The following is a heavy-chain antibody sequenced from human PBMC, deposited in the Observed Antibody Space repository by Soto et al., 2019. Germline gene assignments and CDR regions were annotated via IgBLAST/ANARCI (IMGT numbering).Heavy chain of an antibody. CDR3: ATDPREAAPSDV. Sequence: ASVKVSCKASGYAFTSYGINWVRRAPGQGLEWVGWMSTYNENKVYAQKFQGRVAMTMDTATSTAYLDLGPLRSDDTAVYFCATDPREAAPSDVWGQGTXVTVSS. V-gene: IGHV1-18*01. J-gene: IGHJ3*01. CDR2: MSTYNENK. CDR1: GYAFTSYG. D-gene: IGHD2-15*01.